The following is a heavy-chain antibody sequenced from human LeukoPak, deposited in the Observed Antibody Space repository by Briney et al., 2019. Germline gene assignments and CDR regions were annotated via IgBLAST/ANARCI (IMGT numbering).Heavy chain of an antibody. Sequence: GGSLRLSCAASGFTVSSNYMSGVRKAPGKGLEGVSVIYSGGSTYYADSVKGRFTISRHNSKNTLYLQMNSLRAEDTAVYYCARGGIVGVFDYWGQGTLVTVSS. J-gene: IGHJ4*02. D-gene: IGHD1-26*01. V-gene: IGHV3-53*04. CDR3: ARGGIVGVFDY. CDR2: IYSGGST. CDR1: GFTVSSNY.